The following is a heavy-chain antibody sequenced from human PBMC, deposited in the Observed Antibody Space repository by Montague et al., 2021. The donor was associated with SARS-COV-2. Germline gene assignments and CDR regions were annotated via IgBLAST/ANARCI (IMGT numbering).Heavy chain of an antibody. CDR2: VSNSGST. D-gene: IGHD6-19*01. CDR3: ARGRGWLVFDY. J-gene: IGHJ4*02. Sequence: SETLSLTCTVSGGSVSTCNRNWIRQSPGTGLEWIGYVSNSGSTNYNPSLKSRIAISVATSKSQFSLKLTAVTAADTAVYYCARGRGWLVFDYWGQGNLVTVSS. CDR1: GGSVSTCN. V-gene: IGHV4-59*02.